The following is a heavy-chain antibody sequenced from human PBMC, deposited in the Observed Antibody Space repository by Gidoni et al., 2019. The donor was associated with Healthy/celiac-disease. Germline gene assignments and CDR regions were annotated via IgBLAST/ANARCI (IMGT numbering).Heavy chain of an antibody. CDR1: GGTFSSYT. CDR2: IIPILGIA. J-gene: IGHJ4*02. V-gene: IGHV1-69*02. Sequence: QVQLVQSGAEVKKPGSSVKVSCKASGGTFSSYTISWVRQAPGQGLEWMGRIIPILGIANYAQKFQGRVTITADKSTSTAYMELSSLRSEDTAVYYCASQTYRGNWVRFDYWGQRTLVTVSS. CDR3: ASQTYRGNWVRFDY. D-gene: IGHD1-1*01.